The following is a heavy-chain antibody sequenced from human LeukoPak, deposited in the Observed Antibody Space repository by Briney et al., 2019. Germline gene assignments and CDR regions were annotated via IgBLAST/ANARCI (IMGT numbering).Heavy chain of an antibody. CDR3: VRNQAVASNHGAMDI. CDR1: GGSIRSYY. Sequence: PSETLSLTCTVSGGSIRSYYWNWIRQPPGKGLEWIGYIYYSGSAYYNTSLNSRVTMSIDTSKNQFSLKLSSVTAVDTAVYYCVRNQAVASNHGAMDIWGQGTMVTVSS. J-gene: IGHJ3*02. CDR2: IYYSGSA. D-gene: IGHD6-19*01. V-gene: IGHV4-59*04.